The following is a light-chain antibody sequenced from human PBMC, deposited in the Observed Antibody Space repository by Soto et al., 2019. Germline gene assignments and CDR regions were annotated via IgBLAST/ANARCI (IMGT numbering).Light chain of an antibody. Sequence: ELVMTQSPATLSVSPGERATLSCRASQSVSSNLAWYQQKPGQAPRLLIYGASTRATGIPARFSGSGSGTEFTLTISSLQSEDLAVYYCQQYNEWPPFTVGQGTRLEIK. CDR2: GAS. V-gene: IGKV3-15*01. CDR1: QSVSSN. CDR3: QQYNEWPPFT. J-gene: IGKJ5*01.